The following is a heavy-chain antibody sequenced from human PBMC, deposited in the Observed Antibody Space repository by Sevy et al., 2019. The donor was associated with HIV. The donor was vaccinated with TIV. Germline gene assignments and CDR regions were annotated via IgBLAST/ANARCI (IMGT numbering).Heavy chain of an antibody. CDR3: VRAVAAGVSF. CDR1: GFSLNTHW. CDR2: IKKDGSVT. D-gene: IGHD6-13*01. J-gene: IGHJ4*02. V-gene: IGHV3-7*01. Sequence: GGSLRLSCAASGFSLNTHWMSWVRQAPGKGLEWVANIKKDGSVTYNVDSVKGRFTISRDNARNSLYLQMNSLRAEDTASYYCVRAVAAGVSFWGQGTLVTVSS.